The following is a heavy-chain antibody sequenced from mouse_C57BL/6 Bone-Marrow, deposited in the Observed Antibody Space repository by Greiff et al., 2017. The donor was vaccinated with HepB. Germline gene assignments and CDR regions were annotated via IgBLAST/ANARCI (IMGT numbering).Heavy chain of an antibody. J-gene: IGHJ3*01. CDR2: IYPRSGNT. Sequence: QVQLQQSGAELARPGASVKLSCKASGYTFTSYGISWVKQRTGQGLEWIGEIYPRSGNTYYNEKFKGKATLTADKSSSTAYMELRSLTSEDSAVYFCAGWGYYYGSTWFAYWGQGTLVTVSA. D-gene: IGHD1-1*01. V-gene: IGHV1-81*01. CDR3: AGWGYYYGSTWFAY. CDR1: GYTFTSYG.